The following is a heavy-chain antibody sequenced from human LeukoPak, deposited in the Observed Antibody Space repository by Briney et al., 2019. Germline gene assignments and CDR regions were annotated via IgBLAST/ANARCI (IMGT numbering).Heavy chain of an antibody. CDR1: GGTFSSYT. J-gene: IGHJ1*01. CDR3: ARGDLAEYFQH. Sequence: ASVKVSCKASGGTFSSYTITWVRQAPGQGLEWMGGLIPIFGTANYAQKFQGRLTISADKSASTAYMELSSLRSEDTAVYYCARGDLAEYFQHWGQGTLVTVSS. V-gene: IGHV1-69*06. CDR2: LIPIFGTA.